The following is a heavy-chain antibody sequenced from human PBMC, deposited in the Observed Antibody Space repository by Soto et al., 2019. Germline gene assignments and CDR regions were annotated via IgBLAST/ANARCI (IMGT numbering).Heavy chain of an antibody. J-gene: IGHJ5*02. CDR2: ISRTGDSA. CDR3: AKGPDGSGYYHNWFDP. D-gene: IGHD3-22*01. CDR1: GLSFIDYA. Sequence: GGSLRLSCAASGLSFIDYAMSWVRQAPGKGLEWVSSISRTGDSAYYADSVKGRFAISRDRSKNRLSLQMTSLRVEDTAVYYCAKGPDGSGYYHNWFDPWGQGT. V-gene: IGHV3-23*01.